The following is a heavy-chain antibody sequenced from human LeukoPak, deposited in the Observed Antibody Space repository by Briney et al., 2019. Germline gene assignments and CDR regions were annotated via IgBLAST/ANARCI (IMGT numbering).Heavy chain of an antibody. CDR2: INHSGST. CDR1: GGSFSGYY. CDR3: ARSGRRAAAGTLNY. V-gene: IGHV4-34*01. D-gene: IGHD6-13*01. Sequence: SETLSLTCAVYGGSFSGYYWSWIRQPPGKGLEWIGEINHSGSTNYNPSLKSRVTISVDTSKNQFSLKLSSVTAAGTAVYYCARSGRRAAAGTLNYWGQGTLVTVSS. J-gene: IGHJ4*02.